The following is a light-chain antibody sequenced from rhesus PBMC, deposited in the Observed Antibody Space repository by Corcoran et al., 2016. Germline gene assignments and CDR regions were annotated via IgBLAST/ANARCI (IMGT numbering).Light chain of an antibody. CDR2: NTN. CDR1: TGTVPSGNY. CDR3: LRYFGVGYV. J-gene: IGLJ1*01. V-gene: IGLV7-76*01. Sequence: QAVVTQEPSMTVSPGGTVTLTCGSSTGTVPSGNYPNWFQQKPGQVPRALIYNTNNKHSWTPARFSGSLAGGKAALTLSGAQPEDEADYYCLRYFGVGYVFGAGTRLTVL.